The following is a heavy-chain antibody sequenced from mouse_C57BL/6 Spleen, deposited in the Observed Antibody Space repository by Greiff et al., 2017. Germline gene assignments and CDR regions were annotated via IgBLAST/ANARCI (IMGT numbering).Heavy chain of an antibody. V-gene: IGHV1-15*01. CDR3: TRFGYLFAY. J-gene: IGHJ3*01. Sequence: VQLQQSGAELVKPGASVTLSCKASGYTFTDYEMQWMKQTPVKSLEWIGDIDPENDDTTYNQKFKGKATLTVDKSSSTAYMELSRLTSEDSAVYYSTRFGYLFAYWGQGTLVTVSA. CDR1: GYTFTDYE. D-gene: IGHD2-2*01. CDR2: IDPENDDT.